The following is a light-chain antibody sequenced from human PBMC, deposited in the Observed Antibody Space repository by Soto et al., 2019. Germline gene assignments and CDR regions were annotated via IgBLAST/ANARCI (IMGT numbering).Light chain of an antibody. V-gene: IGKV3-15*01. CDR1: QNLSRN. CDR2: YAS. J-gene: IGKJ2*01. CDR3: QQYYKWPHT. Sequence: EMVMTQSPATLSVSPGERATLSCRASQNLSRNLAWYQQQPGQAPRLLIFYASTRATGIPARFSGSGSGTDFTLTISSLQSEDFAVSYCQQYYKWPHTFGQGTKLEIK.